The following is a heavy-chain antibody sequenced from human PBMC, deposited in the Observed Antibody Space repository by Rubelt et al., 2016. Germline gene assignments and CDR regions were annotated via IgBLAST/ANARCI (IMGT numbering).Heavy chain of an antibody. V-gene: IGHV3-23*01. J-gene: IGHJ4*02. CDR3: AKGIVVGYFDY. Sequence: GKGLEWVSAISGSGGSTYYADSVKGRFTISRDNSKNTLYLQMNSLRAEDTAVYYCAKGIVVGYFDYWGQGTLVTVSS. CDR2: ISGSGGST. D-gene: IGHD3-22*01.